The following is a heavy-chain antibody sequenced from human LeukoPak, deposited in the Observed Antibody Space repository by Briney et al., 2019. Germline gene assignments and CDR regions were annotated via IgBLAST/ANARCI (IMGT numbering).Heavy chain of an antibody. D-gene: IGHD5-24*01. J-gene: IGHJ4*02. V-gene: IGHV4-34*01. CDR1: GGSFSGYY. CDR2: INHSENT. Sequence: SETLSLTCAVYGGSFSGYYWSWIRQPLGKGLEWIGEINHSENTDYNPSLKSRVTISVDTSKNQFSLKLSSVTAADTAVYYCARHRLDGYFDYWGQGTLVTVSS. CDR3: ARHRLDGYFDY.